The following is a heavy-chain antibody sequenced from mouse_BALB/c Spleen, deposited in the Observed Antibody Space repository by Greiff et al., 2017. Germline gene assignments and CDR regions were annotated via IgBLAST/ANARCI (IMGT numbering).Heavy chain of an antibody. Sequence: VQLQQSGPELVKPGASVKISCKASGYSFTDYIMLWVKQSHGKSLEWIGNINPYYGSTSYNLKFKGKATLTVDKSSSTAYMQLNSLTSEDSAVYYCAVYDGYYWFAYWGQGTLVTVSA. CDR3: AVYDGYYWFAY. D-gene: IGHD2-3*01. CDR2: INPYYGST. V-gene: IGHV1-39*01. J-gene: IGHJ3*01. CDR1: GYSFTDYI.